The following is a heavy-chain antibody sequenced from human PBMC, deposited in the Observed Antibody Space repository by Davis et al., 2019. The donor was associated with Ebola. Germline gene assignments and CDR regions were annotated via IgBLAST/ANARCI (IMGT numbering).Heavy chain of an antibody. CDR1: GFTFSSYS. Sequence: GESLKISCAASGFTFSSYSMNWVRQAPGKGLEWVSSISSSSSYIYYADSVKGRFTISRDNAKNSLYLQMNSLRAEDTAVYYCARAPPYSSGWYSPEAGGWFDPWGQGTLVTVSS. J-gene: IGHJ5*02. V-gene: IGHV3-21*01. CDR2: ISSSSSYI. CDR3: ARAPPYSSGWYSPEAGGWFDP. D-gene: IGHD6-19*01.